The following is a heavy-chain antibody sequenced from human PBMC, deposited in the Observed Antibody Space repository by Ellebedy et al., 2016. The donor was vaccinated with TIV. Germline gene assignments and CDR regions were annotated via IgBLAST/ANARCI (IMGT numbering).Heavy chain of an antibody. CDR3: ATREWEDPMDV. CDR2: INTGNGNT. CDR1: GHIFTTYG. V-gene: IGHV1-3*04. J-gene: IGHJ6*02. D-gene: IGHD1-26*01. Sequence: ASVKVSCXASGHIFTTYGIHWVRQAPGQRPEWMGWINTGNGNTKYSQKFQGRITITRDTSATTAYMELSDLMSEDTAVYYCATREWEDPMDVWGQGTTVTVSS.